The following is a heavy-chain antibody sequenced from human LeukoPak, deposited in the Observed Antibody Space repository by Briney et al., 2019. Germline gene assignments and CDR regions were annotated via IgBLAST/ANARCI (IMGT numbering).Heavy chain of an antibody. Sequence: GGSLRRSCSASGFTFSTYAMHWVRQAPGKGLEYVSAISSNGGTTYYADSVKGRFTISRDNSKNTLNLQMSSLRAEDTAIYYCVKNPDYASGSFYFDYWGQGTLVTVSS. CDR3: VKNPDYASGSFYFDY. CDR2: ISSNGGTT. CDR1: GFTFSTYA. V-gene: IGHV3-64D*09. D-gene: IGHD3-10*01. J-gene: IGHJ4*02.